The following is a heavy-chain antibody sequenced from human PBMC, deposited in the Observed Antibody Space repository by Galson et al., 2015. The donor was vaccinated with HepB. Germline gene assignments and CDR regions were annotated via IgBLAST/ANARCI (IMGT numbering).Heavy chain of an antibody. CDR2: INPNSGGT. CDR3: ARGGSSGWYGGDY. V-gene: IGHV1-2*02. D-gene: IGHD6-19*01. CDR1: GYTFTGYY. Sequence: SVKVSCKASGYTFTGYYMHWVRQAPGQGLEWMGWINPNSGGTNYAQKFQGRVTMTRDTSISTAYMELSRLRSDDTAVYYCARGGSSGWYGGDYWGQGTLVTVSS. J-gene: IGHJ4*02.